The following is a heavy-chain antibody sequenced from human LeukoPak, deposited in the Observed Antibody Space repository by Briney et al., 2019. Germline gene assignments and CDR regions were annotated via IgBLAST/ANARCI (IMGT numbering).Heavy chain of an antibody. V-gene: IGHV4-31*03. Sequence: SETLSLTCTVSGGSISSGGYYWSWIRQHPGKGLEWIGYIYYSGSAYYNPSLKSRVTISVDTSKNQFSLKLTSVTAADTAVYYCARDNLDAGSSTSDWGQGTLVTVSS. D-gene: IGHD2-2*01. CDR2: IYYSGSA. CDR3: ARDNLDAGSSTSD. J-gene: IGHJ4*02. CDR1: GGSISSGGYY.